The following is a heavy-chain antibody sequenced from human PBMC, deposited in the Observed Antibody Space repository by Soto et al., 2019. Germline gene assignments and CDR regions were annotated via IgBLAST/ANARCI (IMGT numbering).Heavy chain of an antibody. CDR1: GFTFSSYW. J-gene: IGHJ4*02. Sequence: EEQLVESGGGLVQPGGSLRLSCAASGFTFSSYWVHWVRQAPGKGLVWVSRISPGGSITTYADSEKGRFTISRDNAQNTLYLQMSSLRGDDTAVYYCARVPTGKYGVWNYWGQGTLVTVSS. CDR3: ARVPTGKYGVWNY. V-gene: IGHV3-74*01. D-gene: IGHD2-8*01. CDR2: ISPGGSIT.